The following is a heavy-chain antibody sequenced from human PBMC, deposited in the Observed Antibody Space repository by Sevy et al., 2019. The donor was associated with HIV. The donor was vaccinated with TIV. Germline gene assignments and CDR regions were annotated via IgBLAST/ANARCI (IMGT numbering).Heavy chain of an antibody. CDR3: ARVRYNYGQHYFDY. J-gene: IGHJ4*02. V-gene: IGHV3-11*06. D-gene: IGHD5-18*01. CDR1: GFTFSDYY. Sequence: GGSLRLSCTASGFTFSDYYMSWIRQAPGKGLEWVSDISTSSNYINYEDPVKGRFTISRHNAKNSLYLQMNSLRAEDTAVYFCARVRYNYGQHYFDYWGQGTLVTVSS. CDR2: ISTSSNYI.